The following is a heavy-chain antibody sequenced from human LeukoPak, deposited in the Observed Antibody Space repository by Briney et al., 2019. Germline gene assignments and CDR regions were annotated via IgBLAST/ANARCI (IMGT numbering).Heavy chain of an antibody. J-gene: IGHJ5*02. Sequence: SETLSLTCTVSGGSISSYYWSWIRQPPGKGLEWIGYIHYSGSTNYNPSLKSRVTISVDTSKNQFSLKLSSVTAADTAVYYCARSALDGYNSITWFDPWGQGTLVTVSS. D-gene: IGHD5-12*01. CDR3: ARSALDGYNSITWFDP. V-gene: IGHV4-59*01. CDR1: GGSISSYY. CDR2: IHYSGST.